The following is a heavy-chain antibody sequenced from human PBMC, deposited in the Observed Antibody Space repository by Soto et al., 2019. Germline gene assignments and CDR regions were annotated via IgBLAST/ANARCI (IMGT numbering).Heavy chain of an antibody. Sequence: SETLSLTCTVSGGSISSYYWSWIRQPPGKGLEWIGYIYYSGSTNHNPSLKSRVTISVDTSKNQFSLKLSSVTAADTAVYYCAREANYGDYEGHFDYWGQGTLVTVSS. D-gene: IGHD4-17*01. CDR1: GGSISSYY. CDR2: IYYSGST. CDR3: AREANYGDYEGHFDY. J-gene: IGHJ4*02. V-gene: IGHV4-59*01.